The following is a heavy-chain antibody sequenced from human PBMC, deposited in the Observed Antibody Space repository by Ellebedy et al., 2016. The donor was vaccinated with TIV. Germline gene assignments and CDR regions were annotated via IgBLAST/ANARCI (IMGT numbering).Heavy chain of an antibody. CDR3: ARGDGGNILRY. Sequence: GGSLRLSCAASGFTFSSYWMYWVRQAPGKGLVWVSRINSDGSSTTYADSVKGRFTIPRDDAKNTLYLQMDSLGAEDTAVYYCARGDGGNILRYWGQGTPITVSS. CDR1: GFTFSSYW. V-gene: IGHV3-74*01. CDR2: INSDGSST. J-gene: IGHJ4*02. D-gene: IGHD2-21*01.